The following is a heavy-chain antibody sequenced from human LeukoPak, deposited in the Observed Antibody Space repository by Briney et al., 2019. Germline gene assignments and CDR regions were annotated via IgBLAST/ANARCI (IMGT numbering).Heavy chain of an antibody. CDR1: GCSISSYY. Sequence: DPSETLSLTCTGSGCSISSYYWSWIRQPPGKGLEWIGYIYYSGSTNYNPSLKSRVTISVDTSKNQFSLKLSSVTAADTAVYYCARANDYGSGSYLLDYWGQGTLVTVSS. CDR2: IYYSGST. D-gene: IGHD3-10*01. V-gene: IGHV4-59*01. CDR3: ARANDYGSGSYLLDY. J-gene: IGHJ4*02.